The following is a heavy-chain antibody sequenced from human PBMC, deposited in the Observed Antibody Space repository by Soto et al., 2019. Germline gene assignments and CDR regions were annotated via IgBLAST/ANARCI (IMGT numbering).Heavy chain of an antibody. V-gene: IGHV3-30*18. CDR2: ISSHELDK. CDR3: AKDTYYGSGNHYVFDH. J-gene: IGHJ4*02. Sequence: QVQLVESGGGVVQPGRSVRLSCAASGFTFTNYGMHWVRQAPGKGLEWVAVISSHELDKYYADSVQGRFTISRDNYRDTLYLQMNSLRAEDTAVYYCAKDTYYGSGNHYVFDHWGQGTLVTVSS. D-gene: IGHD3-10*01. CDR1: GFTFTNYG.